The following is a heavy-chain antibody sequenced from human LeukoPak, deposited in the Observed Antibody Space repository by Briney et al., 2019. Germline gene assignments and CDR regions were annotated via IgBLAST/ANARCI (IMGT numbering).Heavy chain of an antibody. CDR3: AKTTTGYSSGRFPGWPVDY. D-gene: IGHD6-19*01. V-gene: IGHV3-23*01. Sequence: GGSLRLSCAASGFTFSSYSMNWVRQAPGKGLEWVSGIFGSGGSTHYADSVEGRFTISRDNSKNTVYLQMNSLRAEDTAVYYCAKTTTGYSSGRFPGWPVDYWGQGTLVTVSS. CDR1: GFTFSSYS. CDR2: IFGSGGST. J-gene: IGHJ4*02.